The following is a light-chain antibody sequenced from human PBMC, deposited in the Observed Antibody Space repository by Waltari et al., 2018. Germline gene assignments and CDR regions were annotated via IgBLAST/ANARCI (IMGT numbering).Light chain of an antibody. CDR3: CSYAGSRTWV. CDR1: SSAIGPFKL. CDR2: DVS. J-gene: IGLJ3*02. V-gene: IGLV2-23*02. Sequence: QSALTQPASVSGSPGQSIVISCLGTSSAIGPFKLVSWHFQYPVHAPQPLISDVSQRPSGVSNRFSGSKSGNTASLTISGLQAEDEAIYYCCSYAGSRTWVFGGGAKLTVL.